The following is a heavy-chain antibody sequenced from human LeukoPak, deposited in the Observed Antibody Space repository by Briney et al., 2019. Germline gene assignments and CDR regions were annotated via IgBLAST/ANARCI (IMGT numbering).Heavy chain of an antibody. J-gene: IGHJ6*03. D-gene: IGHD3-10*01. CDR1: GGSISSSNW. Sequence: SETLSLTCAVSGGSISSSNWWSWVRQPPGKGLEWIGEIYHSGSTNYNPSLKSRVTISVDKSKNQFSLKLSSVTAADTAVYYCARIPSGVRGVIYYYYMDVWGKGTTVTISS. CDR2: IYHSGST. CDR3: ARIPSGVRGVIYYYYMDV. V-gene: IGHV4-4*02.